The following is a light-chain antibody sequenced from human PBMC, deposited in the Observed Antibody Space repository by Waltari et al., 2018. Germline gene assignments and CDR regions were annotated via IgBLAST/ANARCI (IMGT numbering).Light chain of an antibody. Sequence: EIVMTQSPATLSVSPGERATLSCRASQSVNNNLAWYHHKPGQAPRLLIYGASTRATGIPARFSGSGSGTEFTLTISSLQSEDFAIYYCQQYNNWEGTFGQGTKVEIK. CDR1: QSVNNN. CDR2: GAS. CDR3: QQYNNWEGT. V-gene: IGKV3-15*01. J-gene: IGKJ1*01.